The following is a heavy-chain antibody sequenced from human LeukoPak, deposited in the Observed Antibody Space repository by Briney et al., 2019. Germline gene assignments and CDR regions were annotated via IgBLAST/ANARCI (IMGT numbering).Heavy chain of an antibody. V-gene: IGHV5-51*01. CDR2: IYPGDSDT. CDR3: ARSLVRYFDWSSSGWFDP. Sequence: GESLKISCKGSGYSFTSYWIGWVRQMPGKGLEWMGIIYPGDSDTRYSPSFQGQVTISADKSISTAYLQWSSLKASDTAMYYCARSLVRYFDWSSSGWFDPWGQGTLVTVSS. J-gene: IGHJ5*02. D-gene: IGHD3-9*01. CDR1: GYSFTSYW.